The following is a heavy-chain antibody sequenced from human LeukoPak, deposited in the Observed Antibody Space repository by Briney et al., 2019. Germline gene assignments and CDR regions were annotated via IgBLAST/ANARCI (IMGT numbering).Heavy chain of an antibody. CDR2: MNPNSGNT. Sequence: GASVTVSCKASGYTFPSYDINWVRQAAGQGLEWMRWMNPNSGNTGFAQKFQGRVTMTRNTSISTAYMELSSLRSEDTAVYYCARGPVSGRSKGWFDPWGQGTLVTVSS. CDR1: GYTFPSYD. CDR3: ARGPVSGRSKGWFDP. D-gene: IGHD1-26*01. J-gene: IGHJ5*02. V-gene: IGHV1-8*01.